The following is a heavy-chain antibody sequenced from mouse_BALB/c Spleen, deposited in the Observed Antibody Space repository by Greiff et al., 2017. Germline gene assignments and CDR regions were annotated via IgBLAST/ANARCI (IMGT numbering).Heavy chain of an antibody. Sequence: EVQRVESGGGLVQPGGSLKLSCAASGFTFSSYTMSWVRQTPEKRLEWVAYISNGGGSTYYPDTVKGRFTISRDNAKNTLYLQMSSLKSEDTAMYYCARLRWFAYWGQGTLVTVSA. CDR1: GFTFSSYT. J-gene: IGHJ3*01. V-gene: IGHV5-12-2*01. D-gene: IGHD1-1*01. CDR2: ISNGGGST. CDR3: ARLRWFAY.